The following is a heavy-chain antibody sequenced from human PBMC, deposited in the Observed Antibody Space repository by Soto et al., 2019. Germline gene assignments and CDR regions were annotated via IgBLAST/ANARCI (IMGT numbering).Heavy chain of an antibody. CDR2: IYYSGST. D-gene: IGHD2-8*01. J-gene: IGHJ4*02. CDR1: GGSSSSGDYY. V-gene: IGHV4-30-4*01. CDR3: ARDTNATPFDY. Sequence: SVTLSLTCTVSGGSSSSGDYYWSWIRQPPGKGLEWIGYIYYSGSTYYNPSLKSRVTISVDTSKNQFSLKLSSVTAADTAVYYCARDTNATPFDYWGQGTLVTVSS.